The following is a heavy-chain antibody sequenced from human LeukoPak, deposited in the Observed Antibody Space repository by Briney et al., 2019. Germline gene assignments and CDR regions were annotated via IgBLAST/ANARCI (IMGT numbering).Heavy chain of an antibody. D-gene: IGHD2-15*01. CDR2: INHSGST. CDR3: ARGSGKDSPLFY. Sequence: SETLSLTCAVYGGSFSGYYWSWIRQPPGKGLEWIGEINHSGSTNYNPSLKSRVTISVDTSKNQFSLKLSSVTAADTAVYYCARGSGKDSPLFYWGQGTLVTVSS. J-gene: IGHJ4*02. V-gene: IGHV4-34*01. CDR1: GGSFSGYY.